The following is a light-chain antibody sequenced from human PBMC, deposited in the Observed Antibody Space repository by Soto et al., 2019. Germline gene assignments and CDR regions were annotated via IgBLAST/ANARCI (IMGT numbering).Light chain of an antibody. CDR2: DAS. V-gene: IGKV3-20*01. Sequence: EIVLTQSPGTLSLSPGERATLSCRASQSVSSSYLAWYQQKPGQAPRLLIYDASNRATAIPDRFSGSGSGADLTLTISRLEPEDFAVYYCQQYGSSPLTFGGGTKVEIK. J-gene: IGKJ4*01. CDR3: QQYGSSPLT. CDR1: QSVSSSY.